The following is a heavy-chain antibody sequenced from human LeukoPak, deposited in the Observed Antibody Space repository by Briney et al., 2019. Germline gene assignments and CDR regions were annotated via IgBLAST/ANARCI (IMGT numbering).Heavy chain of an antibody. D-gene: IGHD1-14*01. CDR3: ARSNQADDY. CDR2: INPGGSSI. Sequence: PGGSLRLSCAASGFTFSSYWMHWARQVPGKGLVWVSRINPGGSSIAYADSVKGRFIISRDNAKNTLYLQMDSLRAEDTAVYYCARSNQADDYWGQGTLVTVSS. CDR1: GFTFSSYW. J-gene: IGHJ4*02. V-gene: IGHV3-74*01.